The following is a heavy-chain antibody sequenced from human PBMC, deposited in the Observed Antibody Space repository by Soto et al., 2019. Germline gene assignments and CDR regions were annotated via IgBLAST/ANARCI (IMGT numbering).Heavy chain of an antibody. CDR3: AKAMSTPSRPRNYFDY. Sequence: GGPLRLPWPAVEFTFGNFARSWFLQPQGKGLEWVSVISGGGGTTYYADSVKGRFTISRDNSKDTLYLQMDSLRAGDTALYYCAKAMSTPSRPRNYFDYWGQGTLVTVSS. J-gene: IGHJ4*02. D-gene: IGHD6-6*01. CDR1: EFTFGNFA. CDR2: ISGGGGTT. V-gene: IGHV3-23*01.